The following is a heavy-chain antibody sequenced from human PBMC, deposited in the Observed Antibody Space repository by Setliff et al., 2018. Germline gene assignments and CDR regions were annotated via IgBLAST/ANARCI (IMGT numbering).Heavy chain of an antibody. D-gene: IGHD3-22*01. Sequence: ASVKVSCKASGYTFTNYGITWVRQAPGRGLEWMGWINNYSFKTTYAQKFLDRVTITTDTSATTAYMELGGLRSDDTAVYYCARINFYVSSGYYYAPELWGQGTLVTVSS. J-gene: IGHJ4*02. V-gene: IGHV1-18*01. CDR3: ARINFYVSSGYYYAPEL. CDR1: GYTFTNYG. CDR2: INNYSFKT.